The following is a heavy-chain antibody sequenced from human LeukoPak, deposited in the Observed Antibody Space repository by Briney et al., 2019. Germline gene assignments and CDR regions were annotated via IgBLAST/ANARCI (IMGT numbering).Heavy chain of an antibody. CDR1: EFTFSSYS. CDR2: ISSSSSYI. V-gene: IGHV3-21*01. Sequence: GGSLRLSCAASEFTFSSYSMNWVRQAPGKGLEWVSSISSSSSYIYYADSVKGRFTISGDNAKNSLYLQMNSLRAEDTAVYYCARAYCSSTSCYTPDAFDIWGQGTMVTVSS. D-gene: IGHD2-2*02. CDR3: ARAYCSSTSCYTPDAFDI. J-gene: IGHJ3*02.